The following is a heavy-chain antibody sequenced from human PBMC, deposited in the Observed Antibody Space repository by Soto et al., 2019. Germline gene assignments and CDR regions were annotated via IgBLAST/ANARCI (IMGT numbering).Heavy chain of an antibody. CDR1: SGSLSGYY. CDR2: ISPSGTT. V-gene: IGHV4-34*01. Sequence: RSLTCSLYSGSLSGYYWSWIRQPPGKGLEWIGEISPSGTTNYSPSLKSRVSISVDTSKNQFSLNLHSLTAADTAVYYCARAPKVSGSAQTRPDFWGQRSLLTVSS. D-gene: IGHD6-6*01. J-gene: IGHJ4*02. CDR3: ARAPKVSGSAQTRPDF.